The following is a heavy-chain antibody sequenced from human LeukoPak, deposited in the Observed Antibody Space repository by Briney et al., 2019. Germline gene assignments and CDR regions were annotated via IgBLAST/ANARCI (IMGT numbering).Heavy chain of an antibody. CDR1: GGSISNYY. CDR2: IYYSGST. CDR3: ARAAVTTSRYFQH. D-gene: IGHD4-17*01. J-gene: IGHJ1*01. V-gene: IGHV4-59*01. Sequence: WETLSVTCSVSGGSISNYYWSWIRQPPGKGLEWIGYIYYSGSTNYNPSLKSRVTISVDTSKNQFSLKLSSVTAADTAVYYCARAAVTTSRYFQHWGQGTLGPVSS.